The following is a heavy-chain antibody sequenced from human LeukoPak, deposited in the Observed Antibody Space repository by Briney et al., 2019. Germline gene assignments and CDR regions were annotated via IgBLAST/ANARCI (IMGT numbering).Heavy chain of an antibody. CDR1: GYTFTSYG. Sequence: ASVKVSCKASGYTFTSYGISWVRQAPGQGLEWMGWISAYNGNTNYAQKLQGRVTMTTDTSTSTAYMELSRLRSDDTAVYYCARDREYCSSTSCHYYYYYYMDVWGKGTTVTVSS. CDR2: ISAYNGNT. CDR3: ARDREYCSSTSCHYYYYYYMDV. D-gene: IGHD2-2*01. V-gene: IGHV1-18*01. J-gene: IGHJ6*03.